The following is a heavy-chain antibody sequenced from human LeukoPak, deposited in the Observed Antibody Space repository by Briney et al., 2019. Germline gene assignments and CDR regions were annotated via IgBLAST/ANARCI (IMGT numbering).Heavy chain of an antibody. Sequence: SETLSLTCAVYGESLNSYYWSWVRQPPGEGLEWIGEIYDSGTTEYNPSLKSRVAISMVPSKQQFSLSLSSVTAADTAVYYCASGAWATRLGSWGLGTPVIVSS. CDR1: GESLNSYY. V-gene: IGHV4-34*01. CDR3: ASGAWATRLGS. J-gene: IGHJ4*02. D-gene: IGHD2-15*01. CDR2: IYDSGTT.